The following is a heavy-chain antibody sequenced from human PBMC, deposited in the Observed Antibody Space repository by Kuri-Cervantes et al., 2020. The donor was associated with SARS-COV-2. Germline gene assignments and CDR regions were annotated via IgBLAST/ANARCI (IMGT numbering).Heavy chain of an antibody. D-gene: IGHD5-18*01. CDR2: INPSGGST. V-gene: IGHV1-46*01. CDR3: ARGVQLWFQGNYYYYCMDV. J-gene: IGHJ6*03. Sequence: ASVKVSCKASGYTFTSYYMHWVRQAPGQGLEWMGIINPSGGSTSYAQKFQGRVTMTRDTSTSTVYMELSSLRSEDTAVYYCARGVQLWFQGNYYYYCMDVWGKGTTVTVSS. CDR1: GYTFTSYY.